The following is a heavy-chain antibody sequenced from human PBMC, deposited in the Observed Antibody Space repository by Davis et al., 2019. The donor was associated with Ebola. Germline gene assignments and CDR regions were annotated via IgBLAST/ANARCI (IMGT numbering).Heavy chain of an antibody. CDR2: IYPGDSDT. CDR3: ARQMAPTSYPWYFHH. V-gene: IGHV5-51*01. CDR1: GYSFTSYW. J-gene: IGHJ1*01. Sequence: GESLKISCKGSGYSFTSYWIGWVRQMPGKGLEWMGIIYPGDSDTRYSPSFQGQVTISADKSISTAYLQWSSLKASDTAMYYCARQMAPTSYPWYFHHWGQGTLVTVSS. D-gene: IGHD2/OR15-2a*01.